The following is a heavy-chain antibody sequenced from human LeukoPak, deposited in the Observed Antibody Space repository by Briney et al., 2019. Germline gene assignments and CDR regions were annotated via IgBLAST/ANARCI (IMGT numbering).Heavy chain of an antibody. D-gene: IGHD6-19*01. Sequence: PGGSLRLSCAASGFTFSSYGMHWVRQAPGKGLEWVAVIWYDGSNKYYADSVKGRFTISRDNSKNTLYLQMNSLRAEDTAVYYCARAQGSGWYPFDYWGQGTLVTVSS. J-gene: IGHJ4*02. CDR3: ARAQGSGWYPFDY. CDR1: GFTFSSYG. V-gene: IGHV3-33*01. CDR2: IWYDGSNK.